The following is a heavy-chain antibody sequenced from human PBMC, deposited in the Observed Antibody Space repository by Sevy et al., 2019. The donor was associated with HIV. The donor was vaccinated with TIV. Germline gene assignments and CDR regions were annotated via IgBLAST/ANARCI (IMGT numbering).Heavy chain of an antibody. Sequence: GGSLRLSCVASGFMFSNYWMSWVRQAPGKGLEWVANIKRKGSEKYHVASVKGRLTIYRENARNSLYLQMNSLRVEDTAVYYCARDCSSTSCLWGMDVWGPGTTVTVSS. V-gene: IGHV3-7*03. CDR1: GFMFSNYW. CDR3: ARDCSSTSCLWGMDV. CDR2: IKRKGSEK. D-gene: IGHD2-2*01. J-gene: IGHJ6*02.